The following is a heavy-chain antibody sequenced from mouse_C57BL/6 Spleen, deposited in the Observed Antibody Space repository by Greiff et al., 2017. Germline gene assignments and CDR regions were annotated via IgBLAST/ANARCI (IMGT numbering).Heavy chain of an antibody. D-gene: IGHD2-4*01. CDR1: GYTFTSYT. V-gene: IGHV1-4*01. J-gene: IGHJ2*01. CDR2: INPSSGYT. Sequence: QVQLQQSGAELARPGASVKMSCKASGYTFTSYTMHWVKQRPGQGLEWIGYINPSSGYTKYNQKFKDKATLTADKSSSTAYMQLSSLTSEDSAVYYCADYDGRYYFDYWGQGTTLTVSS. CDR3: ADYDGRYYFDY.